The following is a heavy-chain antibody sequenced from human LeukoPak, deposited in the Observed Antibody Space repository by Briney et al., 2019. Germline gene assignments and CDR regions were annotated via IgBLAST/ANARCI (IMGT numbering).Heavy chain of an antibody. CDR1: GGSFSGYY. V-gene: IGHV4-34*01. J-gene: IGHJ4*01. CDR3: ARVSSRGYNRAFDH. Sequence: SETLSLTCAVYGGSFSGYYWSWIRQPPGKGLEWIGEINHSGSTNYNPSLKSRVTISVDTSKNQFSLKLSSVTAADTAVYYCARVSSRGYNRAFDHWGQGTLVTVSS. D-gene: IGHD5-24*01. CDR2: INHSGST.